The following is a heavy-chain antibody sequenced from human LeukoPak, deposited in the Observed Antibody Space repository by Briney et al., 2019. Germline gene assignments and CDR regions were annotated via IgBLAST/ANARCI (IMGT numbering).Heavy chain of an antibody. CDR3: ASSTTVYCSGGSCFDVGGY. Sequence: ASVKVSCKASGYTFTSYAMNWVRQAPGQGLEWMGWINTNTGNPTYAQGFTGRFVFSLDTSVSTAYLQISSLKAEDTAVYYCASSTTVYCSGGSCFDVGGYWGQGTLVTVSS. D-gene: IGHD2-15*01. J-gene: IGHJ4*02. V-gene: IGHV7-4-1*02. CDR1: GYTFTSYA. CDR2: INTNTGNP.